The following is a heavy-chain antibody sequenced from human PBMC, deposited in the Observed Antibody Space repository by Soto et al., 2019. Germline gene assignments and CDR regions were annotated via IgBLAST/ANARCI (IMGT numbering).Heavy chain of an antibody. J-gene: IGHJ4*02. V-gene: IGHV3-23*01. CDR2: INDHGRST. CDR3: AKSARPAGYHEYYFDY. CDR1: AFTFSRYA. D-gene: IGHD3-9*01. Sequence: EVQLLESGGGLVQPGGSLRLSCTASAFTFSRYAMSWVRQAPGKGLEWVSTINDHGRSTFYSDAVKGRFTISRDNSRNTLSLQINSLRVDDTAEYYCAKSARPAGYHEYYFDYWGQGTLVTVSS.